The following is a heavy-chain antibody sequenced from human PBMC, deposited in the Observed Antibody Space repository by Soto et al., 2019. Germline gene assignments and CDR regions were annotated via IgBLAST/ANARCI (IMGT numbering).Heavy chain of an antibody. CDR2: ISGYNGDT. CDR1: GYTFTRYG. Sequence: EASVKVSCKASGYTFTRYGISWVRQAPGQGLEWMGWISGYNGDTNYAREFQGRVSMTIDTSTTTAYMELRSLTSDDTAVYYCAKNGQPPYYYYGLDVWGQGTKVTVSS. D-gene: IGHD2-8*01. CDR3: AKNGQPPYYYYGLDV. J-gene: IGHJ6*02. V-gene: IGHV1-18*01.